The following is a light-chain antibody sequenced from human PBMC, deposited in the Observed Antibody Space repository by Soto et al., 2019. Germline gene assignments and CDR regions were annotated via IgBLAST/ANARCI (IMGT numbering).Light chain of an antibody. J-gene: IGLJ3*02. CDR3: ATWDHSLSAGV. V-gene: IGLV2-14*01. CDR1: SSDVGGYSY. Sequence: QSALTQPASVSGSPGQSITISCTGTSSDVGGYSYVSWYQQHPGKAPKLMIYEVSNRPSGLSNRFSGSKSGNTASLTISGLQAEDEADYYCATWDHSLSAGVFGGGTKLTVL. CDR2: EVS.